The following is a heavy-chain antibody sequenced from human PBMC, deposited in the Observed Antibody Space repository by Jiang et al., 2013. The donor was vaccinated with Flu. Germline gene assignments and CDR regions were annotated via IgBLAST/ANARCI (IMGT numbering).Heavy chain of an antibody. Sequence: GPGLVKPSETLSLTCTVSGGSIISDSYYWAWIRQPPGKGLEWIGSIYDSGNTYYKPSLKSRLTMSVDTSRKQLSLKLRSVAAADTAVYFCVRAQKYSGFELPYFDFWGQGILVTVFS. J-gene: IGHJ4*02. CDR1: GGSIISDSYY. V-gene: IGHV4-39*07. CDR3: VRAQKYSGFELPYFDF. D-gene: IGHD5-12*01. CDR2: IYDSGNT.